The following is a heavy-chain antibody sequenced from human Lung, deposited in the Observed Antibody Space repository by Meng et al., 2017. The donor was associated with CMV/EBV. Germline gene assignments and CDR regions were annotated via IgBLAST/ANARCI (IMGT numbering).Heavy chain of an antibody. Sequence: SCAASGFTFDDYAMHWVRQAPGKGLEWVSGISWNSGSIGYADSVKGRFTVSRDNAKNSLYLQMNSLRAEDTALYYCAKDIILSILGFFDYWGQGTLVTVSS. J-gene: IGHJ4*02. D-gene: IGHD3-16*01. CDR3: AKDIILSILGFFDY. V-gene: IGHV3-9*01. CDR1: GFTFDDYA. CDR2: ISWNSGSI.